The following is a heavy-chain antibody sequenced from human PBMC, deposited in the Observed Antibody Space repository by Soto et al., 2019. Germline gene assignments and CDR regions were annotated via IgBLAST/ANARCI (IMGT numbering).Heavy chain of an antibody. D-gene: IGHD2-15*01. J-gene: IGHJ4*02. V-gene: IGHV4-30-2*01. Sequence: SETLSLTCAVSGGSISSGGYSWSWIRQPPGKGLEWIGYIYHSGSTYYNPSLKSRVTISVDRSKNQFSLKLSSVTAADTAVYYCARAIVVGKRAGFYFDYWGQGTLVTSPQ. CDR1: GGSISSGGYS. CDR3: ARAIVVGKRAGFYFDY. CDR2: IYHSGST.